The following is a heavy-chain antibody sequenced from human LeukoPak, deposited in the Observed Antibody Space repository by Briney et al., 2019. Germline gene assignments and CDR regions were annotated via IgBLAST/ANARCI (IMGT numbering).Heavy chain of an antibody. CDR1: GFTFRDYA. V-gene: IGHV3-23*01. J-gene: IGHJ4*02. D-gene: IGHD3-3*01. Sequence: GGSLRLSCAASGFTFRDYAMTWVRQAPGKGLEWVSTISGGGDSTYYADSVKGRFTISRDNSKNTLYLQMSSLRAEDTAIYFCARDPSYDFWSGYPEYWGQGTLVTVSS. CDR3: ARDPSYDFWSGYPEY. CDR2: ISGGGDST.